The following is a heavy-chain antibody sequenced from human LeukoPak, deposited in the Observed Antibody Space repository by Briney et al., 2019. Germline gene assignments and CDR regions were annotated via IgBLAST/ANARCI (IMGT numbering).Heavy chain of an antibody. CDR3: ARDSRPYSSSWYVDY. CDR1: GGSISSYY. D-gene: IGHD6-13*01. CDR2: IYYSGST. Sequence: PSETLSLTCTVSGGSISSYYWSWIRQPPGKGLEWIGYIYYSGSTNYNPSLKSRVTISVDKSKNQFSLKLSSVTAADTAVYYCARDSRPYSSSWYVDYWGQGTLVTVSS. J-gene: IGHJ4*02. V-gene: IGHV4-59*12.